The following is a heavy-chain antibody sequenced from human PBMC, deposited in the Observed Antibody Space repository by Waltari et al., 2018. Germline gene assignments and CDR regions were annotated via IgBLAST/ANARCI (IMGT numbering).Heavy chain of an antibody. CDR2: INHSGST. CDR3: AGVGIAAAAARTVINL. D-gene: IGHD6-13*01. CDR1: GGSFSGYY. J-gene: IGHJ4*02. V-gene: IGHV4-34*01. Sequence: QVQLQQWGAGLLKPSETLSLTCAVYGGSFSGYYWSWIRQPPGKGLEWIGEINHSGSTNYPPSLQSRVTISVDTSKKQFQLGLSSVTAADTAVYYSAGVGIAAAAARTVINLWGQGTLVTVSS.